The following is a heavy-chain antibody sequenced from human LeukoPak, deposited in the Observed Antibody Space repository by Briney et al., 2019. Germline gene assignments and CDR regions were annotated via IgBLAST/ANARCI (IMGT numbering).Heavy chain of an antibody. CDR1: GYTFTGYY. CDR2: INPNSGGT. V-gene: IGHV1-2*02. D-gene: IGHD1-26*01. J-gene: IGHJ4*02. CDR3: ARDRGGSYSGGYYFDY. Sequence: ASVKVSCKASGYTFTGYYMHWVRQAPGQGLEWMGWINPNSGGTNYAQKFQGRVTMTRDTSISTAYMELSRLRSDDTAVYYCARDRGGSYSGGYYFDYWGQGTLVTVSS.